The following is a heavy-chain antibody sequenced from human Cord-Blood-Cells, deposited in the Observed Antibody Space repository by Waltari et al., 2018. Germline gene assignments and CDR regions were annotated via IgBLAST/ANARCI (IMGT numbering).Heavy chain of an antibody. V-gene: IGHV1-24*01. CDR2: FDPEDGET. Sequence: QVQLVQSGAEVKKPGASVKVPCKVSGYTLTALSMHWVRQAPGKGLEWMGGFDPEDGETIYAQKFQGRVTMTEDTSTDTAYMELSSLRSEDTAVYYCATRITIFGVVIDAFDIWGQGTMVTVSS. CDR1: GYTLTALS. J-gene: IGHJ3*02. CDR3: ATRITIFGVVIDAFDI. D-gene: IGHD3-3*01.